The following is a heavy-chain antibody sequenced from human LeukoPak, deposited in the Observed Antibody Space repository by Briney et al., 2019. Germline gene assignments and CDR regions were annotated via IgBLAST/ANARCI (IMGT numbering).Heavy chain of an antibody. CDR3: ARVRSGSYFLGRYAFDI. V-gene: IGHV1-8*01. Sequence: ASVKLSCKASGYTFTSYDINWVRQATGQGLEWMGWMNPNSGNTGYAQKFQGRVTMTRNTSISTAYMELSNLRSEDTAVYYCARVRSGSYFLGRYAFDIWGQGTMVTVSS. CDR1: GYTFTSYD. J-gene: IGHJ3*02. CDR2: MNPNSGNT. D-gene: IGHD1-26*01.